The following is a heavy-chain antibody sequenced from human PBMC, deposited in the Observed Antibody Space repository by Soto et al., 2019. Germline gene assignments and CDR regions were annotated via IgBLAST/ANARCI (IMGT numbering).Heavy chain of an antibody. CDR3: ASGYCSSTSCHKSFDY. D-gene: IGHD2-2*01. CDR1: GYTFTSYA. Sequence: QVQLVQSGAEVKKPGASVKVSCKASGYTFTSYAMHWVRQAPGQRLEWMGWINAGNGNTKYSQKFQGRVTITRDTSASTAYMELSSLRSEDTAVYYCASGYCSSTSCHKSFDYWGQGTLVTVSS. J-gene: IGHJ4*02. CDR2: INAGNGNT. V-gene: IGHV1-3*01.